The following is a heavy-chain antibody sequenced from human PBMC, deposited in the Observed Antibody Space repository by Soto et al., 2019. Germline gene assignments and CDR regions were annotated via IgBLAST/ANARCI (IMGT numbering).Heavy chain of an antibody. CDR2: IYYSGST. J-gene: IGHJ5*02. Sequence: LTCTVSGGSISSYYWSWIRQPPGKGLEWIGYIYYSGSTNYNPSLKSRVTISVDTSKNQFSLKLSSVTAADTAVYYCARADWGSGWLNWFDPWGQGTLVTVS. V-gene: IGHV4-59*01. D-gene: IGHD6-19*01. CDR3: ARADWGSGWLNWFDP. CDR1: GGSISSYY.